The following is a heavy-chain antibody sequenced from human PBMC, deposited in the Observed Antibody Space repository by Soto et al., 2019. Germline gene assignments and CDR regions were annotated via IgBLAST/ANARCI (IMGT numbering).Heavy chain of an antibody. CDR3: ARVQEQLVGVIAMPSCFDP. Sequence: SETLSLTCTVSGDSISSGGYYWSWIRQRPGKGLEWIGYIYHRGIAYYNPSLRSRVAISLDTSKNQFSLKVTSMTAADTAIYYCARVQEQLVGVIAMPSCFDPWGQGTQVTVSS. V-gene: IGHV4-31*03. CDR1: GDSISSGGYY. CDR2: IYHRGIA. D-gene: IGHD2-21*01. J-gene: IGHJ5*02.